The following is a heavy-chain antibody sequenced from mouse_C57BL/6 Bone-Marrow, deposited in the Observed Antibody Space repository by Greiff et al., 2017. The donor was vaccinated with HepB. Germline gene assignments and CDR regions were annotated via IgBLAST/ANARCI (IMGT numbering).Heavy chain of an antibody. CDR3: ASYSNYGYCDV. J-gene: IGHJ1*03. CDR1: GFTFSDYY. Sequence: EVQRVESAGGLVQPGRSMKLSCTASGFTFSDYYMAWVRQVPEKGLEWVANINYDGSSTYYLDSLKSRFIISRDNAKNILYLQMSSLKSEDTATYYCASYSNYGYCDVWGTGTTVTVSS. D-gene: IGHD2-5*01. V-gene: IGHV5-16*01. CDR2: INYDGSST.